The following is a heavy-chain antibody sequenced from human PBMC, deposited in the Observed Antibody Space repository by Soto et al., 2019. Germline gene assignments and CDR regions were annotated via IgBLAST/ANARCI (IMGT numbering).Heavy chain of an antibody. CDR3: ARDASGTTSFLVS. CDR1: GFMFGTSG. D-gene: IGHD1-1*01. V-gene: IGHV3-33*01. CDR2: IWLDGSER. J-gene: IGHJ5*01. Sequence: PGGSLRLSCEASGFMFGTSGMHWVRQAPGKGLEWVSGIWLDGSERHYADSVKGRFTISRDNAKNTVFLQMNSLRVEDTAAYFCARDASGTTSFLVSWGQGTLVTVSS.